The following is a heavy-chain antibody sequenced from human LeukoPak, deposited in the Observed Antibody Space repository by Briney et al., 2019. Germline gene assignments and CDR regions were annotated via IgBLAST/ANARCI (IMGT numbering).Heavy chain of an antibody. V-gene: IGHV1-18*01. J-gene: IGHJ5*02. Sequence: ASVRVSCKASGGTFSSYGISWVRQAPGQGLEWMGWISAYNGNTNYAQKLQGRVTMTTDTSTSTAYMELRSLRSDDTAVYYCARSETDPNWFDPWGQGTLVTVSS. CDR3: ARSETDPNWFDP. CDR2: ISAYNGNT. CDR1: GGTFSSYG. D-gene: IGHD2-21*02.